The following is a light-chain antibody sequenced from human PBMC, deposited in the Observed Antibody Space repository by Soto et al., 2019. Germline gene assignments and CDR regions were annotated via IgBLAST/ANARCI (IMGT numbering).Light chain of an antibody. CDR2: EVS. Sequence: QSALTQPASVSGSPGQSITISCTGTNSDIGGYNYVSWYQQYPGKAPKLMIYEVSNRPSGVSDRFSGSKSGNTASLTISGLQAADEADYYCSSYTSRNTRVFGGGTKLTVL. V-gene: IGLV2-14*01. CDR3: SSYTSRNTRV. J-gene: IGLJ2*01. CDR1: NSDIGGYNY.